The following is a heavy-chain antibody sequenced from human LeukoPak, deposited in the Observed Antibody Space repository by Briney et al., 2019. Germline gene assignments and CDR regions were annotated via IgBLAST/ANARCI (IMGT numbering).Heavy chain of an antibody. Sequence: SGTLSLTCAVSGGSITINDWRAWVRQPPGEGLEWIGEIHQSGSTSYNPSLESRVTMSIDKCKNQFSLKLSSVTAADTAVYYCGRRNYYDSTGYWDYWGQGTLVTVSS. D-gene: IGHD3-22*01. CDR2: IHQSGST. CDR3: GRRNYYDSTGYWDY. V-gene: IGHV4-4*02. CDR1: GGSITINDW. J-gene: IGHJ4*02.